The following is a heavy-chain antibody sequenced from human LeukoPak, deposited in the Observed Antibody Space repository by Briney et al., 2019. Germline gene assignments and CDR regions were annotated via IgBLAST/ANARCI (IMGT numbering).Heavy chain of an antibody. CDR1: GGSFSGYY. J-gene: IGHJ5*02. Sequence: PSGTLSLTCAVYGGSFSGYYWSWIRQPPGKGLEWIGEINHSGSTNYNPSLRSRVTISVDTSKDQFSLKLSSVTAADTAVYYCASAPAAGDDWFDPWGQGTLVTVSS. CDR3: ASAPAAGDDWFDP. D-gene: IGHD6-13*01. CDR2: INHSGST. V-gene: IGHV4-34*01.